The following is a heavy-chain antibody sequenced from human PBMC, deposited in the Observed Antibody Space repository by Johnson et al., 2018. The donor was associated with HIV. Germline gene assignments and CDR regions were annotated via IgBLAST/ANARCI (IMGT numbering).Heavy chain of an antibody. CDR3: ARGEYQLLSGGVAFDI. J-gene: IGHJ3*02. CDR1: GFTFSNAW. Sequence: EQPVESGGGLVKPGGSLRLSCPASGFTFSNAWMSWVRQAPGKGLEWVSVIYSGGSKYYADSVKGRFTISRDNSKNTLYLQMNSLRAEDTAVYYCARGEYQLLSGGVAFDIWGQGTMVTVSS. CDR2: IYSGGSK. V-gene: IGHV3-66*02. D-gene: IGHD2-2*01.